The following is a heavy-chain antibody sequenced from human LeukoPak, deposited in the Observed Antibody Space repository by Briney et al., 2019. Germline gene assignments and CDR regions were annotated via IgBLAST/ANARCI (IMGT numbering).Heavy chain of an antibody. V-gene: IGHV4-34*01. D-gene: IGHD3-9*01. CDR2: INHSGST. J-gene: IGHJ5*02. CDR1: GGSFSGYY. CDR3: ARGRYDILTSNWFDP. Sequence: SETLSLTCAVYGGSFSGYYWSWIRQPPGKGLEWIGEINHSGSTNYNPSLKSRVTISVDTSKNQFSLKLSSVTAAGTAVYYCARGRYDILTSNWFDPWGQGTLVTVSS.